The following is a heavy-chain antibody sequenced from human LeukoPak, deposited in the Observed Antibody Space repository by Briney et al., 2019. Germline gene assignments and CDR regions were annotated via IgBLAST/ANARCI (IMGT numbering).Heavy chain of an antibody. CDR1: GGSISSSNW. V-gene: IGHV4-4*02. CDR3: GRVGTAAGFDY. Sequence: PSETLCLTCAVSGGSISSSNWWRWVRQPPGRGLAGIGEINHCGGTNYNPSLKSRVTISVDKSKNHFSLKLSSVTAADTAVYYCGRVGTAAGFDYWGQGTLVTVSS. CDR2: INHCGGT. J-gene: IGHJ4*02. D-gene: IGHD6-13*01.